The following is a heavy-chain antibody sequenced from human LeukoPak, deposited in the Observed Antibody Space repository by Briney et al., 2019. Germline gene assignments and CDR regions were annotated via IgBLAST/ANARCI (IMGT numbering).Heavy chain of an antibody. J-gene: IGHJ4*02. CDR1: GFTFSSYG. CDR2: IRYDGSNK. V-gene: IGHV3-30*02. CDR3: APRDSSIWAIDY. D-gene: IGHD6-13*01. Sequence: PGGSLRLSCAASGFTFSSYGMHWVRQAPGKGLEWVAFIRYDGSNKYYADSVKGRFTISRDNFKNTLYLQMNSLRAEDTAVYYCAPRDSSIWAIDYWGQGTLVTVSS.